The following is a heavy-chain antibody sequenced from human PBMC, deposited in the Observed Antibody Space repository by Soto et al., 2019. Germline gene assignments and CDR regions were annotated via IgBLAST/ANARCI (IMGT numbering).Heavy chain of an antibody. Sequence: GASVKVSCKSSGGPFSSYAISWVRQAPGQGLEWMGGIIPIFGTANYAQKFQGRVTITADESTSTAYMELSSLRSEDTAVYYCARISNEKLPFRIAAAGYYYYGMDVWGQGTTVTVSS. CDR1: GGPFSSYA. V-gene: IGHV1-69*13. CDR3: ARISNEKLPFRIAAAGYYYYGMDV. J-gene: IGHJ6*02. CDR2: IIPIFGTA. D-gene: IGHD6-13*01.